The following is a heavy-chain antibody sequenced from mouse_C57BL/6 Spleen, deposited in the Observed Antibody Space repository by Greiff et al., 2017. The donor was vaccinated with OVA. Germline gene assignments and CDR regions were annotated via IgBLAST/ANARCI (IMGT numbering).Heavy chain of an antibody. CDR3: ARRNYGSSYFDY. CDR2: IYPGSGST. Sequence: QVQLQQPGAELVKPGASVKMSCKASGYTFTRYWITWVKQRPGQGLEWIGDIYPGSGSTNYNEKFKSKATLTVDTSSSTAYMQLSSLTSEDSAVYYCARRNYGSSYFDYWGQGTTLTVSS. CDR1: GYTFTRYW. V-gene: IGHV1-55*01. D-gene: IGHD1-1*01. J-gene: IGHJ2*01.